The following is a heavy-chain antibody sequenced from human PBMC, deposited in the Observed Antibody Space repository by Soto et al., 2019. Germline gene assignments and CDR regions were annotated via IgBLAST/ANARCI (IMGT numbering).Heavy chain of an antibody. CDR3: AKDRGGFRDY. Sequence: EVQLLESEGTLVQPGGSLRLSCAASGFTFSSYAMSWVRQAPGKGLEWVSAIGSSGFSTYYADSVKGRFTISRDNSKNTLYLQMNSLRAEDTAIYYCAKDRGGFRDYWGQGTLVTVSS. CDR1: GFTFSSYA. CDR2: IGSSGFST. V-gene: IGHV3-23*01. J-gene: IGHJ4*02. D-gene: IGHD3-16*02.